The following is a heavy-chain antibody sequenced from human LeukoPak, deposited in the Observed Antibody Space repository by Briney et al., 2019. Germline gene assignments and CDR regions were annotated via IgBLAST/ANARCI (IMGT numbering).Heavy chain of an antibody. CDR1: GYTFTSYG. D-gene: IGHD3-22*01. J-gene: IGHJ3*02. CDR2: ISAYNGNT. V-gene: IGHV1-18*01. CDR3: ARTIVVVITTPDAFDI. Sequence: ASVKVSCKASGYTFTSYGISWVRQAPGQGLEWMGWISAYNGNTNYAQKPQGRVTMTTDTSTSTAYMELRSLRSDDTAVYYCARTIVVVITTPDAFDIWGLGTMVTVSS.